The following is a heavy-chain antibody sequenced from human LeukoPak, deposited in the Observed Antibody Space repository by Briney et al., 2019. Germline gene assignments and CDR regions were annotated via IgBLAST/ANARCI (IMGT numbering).Heavy chain of an antibody. J-gene: IGHJ4*02. V-gene: IGHV3-73*01. Sequence: QAGGSLRLSCAASGFTFSGSTMHWVRQAPGKGLEWVGRIRSKTDSYATAYAASVEGRFSISREDSKDTAYLQMNSLKTEDTAVYYCTTVKTTMVWGQGSLVTVPS. CDR2: IRSKTDSYAT. CDR1: GFTFSGST. CDR3: TTVKTTMV. D-gene: IGHD5-18*01.